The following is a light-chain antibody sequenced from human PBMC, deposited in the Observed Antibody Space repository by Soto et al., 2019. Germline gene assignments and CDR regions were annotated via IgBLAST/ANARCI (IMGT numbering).Light chain of an antibody. J-gene: IGKJ1*01. CDR1: QSVSSNY. V-gene: IGKV3-20*01. CDR3: QQYGSSSWT. Sequence: DIVLTQSPDTLSLSPGERATLSCRASQSVSSNYLAWYQQKPGQAPRLLIYGASTRATGIPDRFSGSGSGTDFTLTISRLEPEDFAVYYCQQYGSSSWTFGQGTKVEIK. CDR2: GAS.